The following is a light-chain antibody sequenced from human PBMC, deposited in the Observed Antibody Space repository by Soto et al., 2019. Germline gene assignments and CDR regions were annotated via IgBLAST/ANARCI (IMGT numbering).Light chain of an antibody. CDR3: CSYAGSYTLGV. J-gene: IGLJ2*01. CDR1: SSDVGGYNY. CDR2: DVS. Sequence: QSALTQPRSVSGSPGQSVTISCTGTSSDVGGYNYVSWYQQHPGKAPKLMIYDVSKRPSGVPDRFSGSKSGNTASLTISGLQAEDEADYYCCSYAGSYTLGVFGGGTKL. V-gene: IGLV2-11*01.